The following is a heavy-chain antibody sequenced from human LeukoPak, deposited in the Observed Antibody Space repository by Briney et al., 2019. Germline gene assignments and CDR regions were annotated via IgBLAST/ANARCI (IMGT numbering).Heavy chain of an antibody. V-gene: IGHV5-51*01. D-gene: IGHD5-18*01. Sequence: GESLKISCKTSGYSFTSYWIAWGRQMPGKGLEWMGIIYPGDSDTRYSPSFQGQVTISADKSISTAYLQLSSLKASDTAVYYCARSPGGFTYGRNWFDPWGQGTLVSVSS. CDR2: IYPGDSDT. CDR3: ARSPGGFTYGRNWFDP. CDR1: GYSFTSYW. J-gene: IGHJ5*02.